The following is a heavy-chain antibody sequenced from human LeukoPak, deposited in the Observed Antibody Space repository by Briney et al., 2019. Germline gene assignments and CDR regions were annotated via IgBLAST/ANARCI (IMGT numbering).Heavy chain of an antibody. V-gene: IGHV3-23*01. Sequence: PGGSLRLSCAASGFTFNTYGMSWVRQAPGKGLEWVSAISGSGDNTDYADSVKGRFTISRDNSKNTLYLQMNSLRAEDTAVYYCAKDYSKTSYYGSGTYYRPNWFDPWGQGTLVTVSS. CDR3: AKDYSKTSYYGSGTYYRPNWFDP. D-gene: IGHD3-10*01. CDR1: GFTFNTYG. CDR2: ISGSGDNT. J-gene: IGHJ5*02.